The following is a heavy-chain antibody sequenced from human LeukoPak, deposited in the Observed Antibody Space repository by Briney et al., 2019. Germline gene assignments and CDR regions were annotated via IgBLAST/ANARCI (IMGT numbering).Heavy chain of an antibody. J-gene: IGHJ4*02. CDR3: ARDSFTGGSGFFDY. Sequence: GGSLRLSCAASGFTVSSNYMCWVRQAPGKGLEWVSVIYSGGSTYYADSVKGRFTISRDNSENTLYLQMNSLRAEDTAVYYCARDSFTGGSGFFDYWGQGTLVTVSS. D-gene: IGHD2-8*02. CDR1: GFTVSSNY. V-gene: IGHV3-53*01. CDR2: IYSGGST.